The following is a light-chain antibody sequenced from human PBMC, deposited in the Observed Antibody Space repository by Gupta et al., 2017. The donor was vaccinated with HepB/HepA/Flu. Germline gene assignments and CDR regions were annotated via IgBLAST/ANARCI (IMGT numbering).Light chain of an antibody. CDR1: QSVSSN. CDR3: QQYNNWPRT. V-gene: IGKV3-15*01. Sequence: EIVMTQSPATLSASPGERATLSCRASQSVSSNLAWYQQKPGKAPRLLIYGASTRATGIPARFSGSGSGTEFTLTISSLQSEDFAVYYCQQYNNWPRTFGGGTKVEIK. CDR2: GAS. J-gene: IGKJ4*01.